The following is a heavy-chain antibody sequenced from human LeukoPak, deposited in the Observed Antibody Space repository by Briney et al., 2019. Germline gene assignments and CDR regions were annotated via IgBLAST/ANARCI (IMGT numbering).Heavy chain of an antibody. CDR3: ARGWFGESYMDV. J-gene: IGHJ6*03. CDR1: GFTVSSNY. D-gene: IGHD3-10*01. Sequence: GGSLRLSCAASGFTVSSNYMSWVRQAPGKGVEWVSVIYSGGSTYYADSVKGRFTISRDNSKNTLYLQMNSLRAEDTAVYYCARGWFGESYMDVWGKGTTVTISS. CDR2: IYSGGST. V-gene: IGHV3-66*01.